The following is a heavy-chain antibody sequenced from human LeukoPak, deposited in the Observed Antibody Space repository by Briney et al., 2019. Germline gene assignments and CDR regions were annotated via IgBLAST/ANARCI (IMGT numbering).Heavy chain of an antibody. V-gene: IGHV4-39*01. CDR3: ARGRITIFGVVPFFDY. Sequence: PSQTLSLTCTVSAGFISNSNYYSGWIRQPPGKGLDWIGSVYVTGRTYYNPSLNSPFTISIDTSKNQFSLRLSSVTAADTAVYYCARGRITIFGVVPFFDYWGQGTLVTVSS. CDR1: AGFISNSNYY. J-gene: IGHJ4*02. D-gene: IGHD3-3*01. CDR2: VYVTGRT.